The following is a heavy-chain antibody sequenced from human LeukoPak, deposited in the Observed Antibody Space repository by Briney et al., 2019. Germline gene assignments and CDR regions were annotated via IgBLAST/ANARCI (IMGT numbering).Heavy chain of an antibody. CDR2: IYYTGTT. V-gene: IGHV4-59*01. CDR3: ARDRYGGISGELDY. CDR1: GGSISSYY. D-gene: IGHD4-23*01. Sequence: SETLSLTCTVSGGSISSYYWSWIRQSPGKALEWIGYIYYTGTTNYNPSLKSRVTILVDTSKNQFSLKLSSVTAADTAVYYCARDRYGGISGELDYWGQGTLVTVSS. J-gene: IGHJ4*02.